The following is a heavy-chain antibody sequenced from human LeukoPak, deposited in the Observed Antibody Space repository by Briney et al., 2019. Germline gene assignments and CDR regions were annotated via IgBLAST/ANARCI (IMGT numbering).Heavy chain of an antibody. V-gene: IGHV3-9*01. Sequence: PGRSLRLSCAASGFTFDDYAMHWVRQAPGKGQEWVSGISWNSGSIGYADSVKGRFTISRDNAKNSLYLQMNSLRAEDTALYYCAKSQDYDILTGLDYWGQGTLVTVSS. CDR3: AKSQDYDILTGLDY. CDR2: ISWNSGSI. J-gene: IGHJ4*02. CDR1: GFTFDDYA. D-gene: IGHD3-9*01.